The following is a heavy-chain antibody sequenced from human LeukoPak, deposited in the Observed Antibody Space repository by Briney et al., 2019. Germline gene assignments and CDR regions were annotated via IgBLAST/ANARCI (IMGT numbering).Heavy chain of an antibody. CDR1: GFTFSSYG. CDR3: AKEEVYSSSWGEYYYYMDV. Sequence: GGSLRLSCAASGFTFSSYGMHWVRQAPGKGLEWAAFIRYDGSNKYYADSVKGRFTISRDNSKNTLYLQMNSLRAEDTAVYYCAKEEVYSSSWGEYYYYMDVWGKGTTVTISS. D-gene: IGHD6-13*01. J-gene: IGHJ6*03. CDR2: IRYDGSNK. V-gene: IGHV3-30*02.